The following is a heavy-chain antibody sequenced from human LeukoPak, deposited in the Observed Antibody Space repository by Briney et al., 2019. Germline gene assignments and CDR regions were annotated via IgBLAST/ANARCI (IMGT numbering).Heavy chain of an antibody. J-gene: IGHJ4*02. CDR2: IYYSGST. CDR1: GGSISSYY. CDR3: ARRRPLVDTAMVAFDY. V-gene: IGHV4-59*08. D-gene: IGHD5-18*01. Sequence: PSETLSLTCTVSGGSISSYYWSWIRQPPGKGLEWIGYIYYSGSTNYNPSLKSRVTISVDTSKNQFSLKLSSVTAADTAVYYCARRRPLVDTAMVAFDYWGQGTLVTVSS.